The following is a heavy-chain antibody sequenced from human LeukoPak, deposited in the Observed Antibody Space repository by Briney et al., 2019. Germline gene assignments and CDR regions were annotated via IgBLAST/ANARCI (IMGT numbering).Heavy chain of an antibody. J-gene: IGHJ6*03. D-gene: IGHD3-22*01. V-gene: IGHV3-49*04. CDR2: IRSKAYGGTT. Sequence: PGGSLRLSCTASGFTFGDYAMSWVRQAPGKGLEWVGFIRSKAYGGTTEYAASVKGRFTISRDDSKSIAYLQMNSLKTEDTAVYYCTSGYYYDSSGPTPYYYYYYMDVWGKGTTVTISS. CDR1: GFTFGDYA. CDR3: TSGYYYDSSGPTPYYYYYYMDV.